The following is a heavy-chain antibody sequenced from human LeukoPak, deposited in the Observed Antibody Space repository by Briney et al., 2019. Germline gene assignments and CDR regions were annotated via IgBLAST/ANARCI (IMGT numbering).Heavy chain of an antibody. J-gene: IGHJ4*02. V-gene: IGHV3-15*01. CDR2: IKSKTDGGTT. D-gene: IGHD6-19*01. Sequence: GGSLRLSCAASGFTFSSYWMSWVRQAPGKGLEWVGRIKSKTDGGTTDYAAPVKGRFTISRDDSKNTLYLQMNSLKTEDTAVYYCTTEEWLVSFDYWGQGTLVTVSS. CDR3: TTEEWLVSFDY. CDR1: GFTFSSYW.